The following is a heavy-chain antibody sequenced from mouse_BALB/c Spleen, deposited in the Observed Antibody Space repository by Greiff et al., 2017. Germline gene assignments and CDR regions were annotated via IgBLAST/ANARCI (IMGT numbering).Heavy chain of an antibody. CDR2: ISSGGSYT. CDR1: GFTFSSYT. D-gene: IGHD1-1*01. Sequence: EVKLQESGGDLVKPGGSLKLSCAASGFTFSSYTMSWVRQTPEKRLEWVATISSGGSYTYYPDSVKGRFTISRDNAKNTLYLQMSSLKSEDTAMYYCTRDLNYGSSLYAMDYWGQGTSVTVSS. V-gene: IGHV5-6-4*01. J-gene: IGHJ4*01. CDR3: TRDLNYGSSLYAMDY.